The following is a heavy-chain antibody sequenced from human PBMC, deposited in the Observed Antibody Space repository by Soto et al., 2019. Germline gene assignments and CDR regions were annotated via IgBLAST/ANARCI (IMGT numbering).Heavy chain of an antibody. Sequence: QVQLQESGPGLVQPSQTLSLTCSVSGDPVSSGSYYWTWVRQHPVKGLEWIGYIYHTGSTYYNPSLQIRFIMSMDTSKNHFSLPLSSVPAADTAVYFCAAKRATTPYFASGARGPRVPVPS. V-gene: IGHV4-31*03. CDR3: AAKRATTPYFAS. J-gene: IGHJ4*02. CDR2: IYHTGST. CDR1: GDPVSSGSYY. D-gene: IGHD5-12*01.